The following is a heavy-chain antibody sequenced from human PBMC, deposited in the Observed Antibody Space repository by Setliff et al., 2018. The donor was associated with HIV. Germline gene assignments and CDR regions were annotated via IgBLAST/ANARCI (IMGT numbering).Heavy chain of an antibody. Sequence: PGGSLRLSCVASGFNFNSYGINWVRQAPGKGLEWVSSISASSSFKHYAESVKGRFTISRDNTKNSVYLQMNSLRAEDAGVYYCGRVTGGYSGFASFWGQGTLVTVSS. V-gene: IGHV3-21*01. J-gene: IGHJ1*01. CDR3: GRVTGGYSGFASF. CDR2: ISASSSFK. CDR1: GFNFNSYG. D-gene: IGHD5-12*01.